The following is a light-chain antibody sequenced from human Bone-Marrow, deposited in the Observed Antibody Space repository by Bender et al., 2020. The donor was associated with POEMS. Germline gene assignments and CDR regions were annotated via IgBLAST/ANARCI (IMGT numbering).Light chain of an antibody. J-gene: IGLJ3*02. V-gene: IGLV3-21*03. Sequence: SYVLIQTPSVSVAPGKTARITCGGDNIGSKSVHWYQQKPGQAPVLVVYDDSDRPSGIPERFSGSNAGNTATLTVSGLQAADEADYHCCSHAGGGTWVFGGWTKLTVL. CDR2: DDS. CDR1: NIGSKS. CDR3: CSHAGGGTWV.